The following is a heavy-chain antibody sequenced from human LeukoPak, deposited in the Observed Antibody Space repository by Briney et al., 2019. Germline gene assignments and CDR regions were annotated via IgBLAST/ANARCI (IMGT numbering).Heavy chain of an antibody. Sequence: ASVKVSCKASGYTFTGYYMHWVRQAPGQGLEWMGWINPNSGGTNYAQKFQGRVTMTRDTSISTAYMELSRLRSDDTAVYYCARDEFDYGDYNFDYWGQGTLVTVSS. V-gene: IGHV1-2*02. CDR1: GYTFTGYY. CDR2: INPNSGGT. D-gene: IGHD4-17*01. CDR3: ARDEFDYGDYNFDY. J-gene: IGHJ4*02.